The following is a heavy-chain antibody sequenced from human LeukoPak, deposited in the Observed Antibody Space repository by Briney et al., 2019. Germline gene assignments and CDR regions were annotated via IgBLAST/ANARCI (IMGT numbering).Heavy chain of an antibody. CDR3: ARTVQLWLPFTRIFQAFGASQYFDY. Sequence: PETLSLTCAVYGGSFSGYYWSWIRQPPGKGLEWIGEINHSGSTNYNPSLKSRVTISVDTSKNQFSLKLSSVTAADTAVYYCARTVQLWLPFTRIFQAFGASQYFDYWGQGTLVTVSS. V-gene: IGHV4-34*01. CDR2: INHSGST. CDR1: GGSFSGYY. J-gene: IGHJ4*02. D-gene: IGHD5-18*01.